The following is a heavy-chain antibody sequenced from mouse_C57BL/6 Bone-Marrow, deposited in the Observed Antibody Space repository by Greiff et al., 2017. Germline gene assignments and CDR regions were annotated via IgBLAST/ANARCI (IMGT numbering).Heavy chain of an antibody. Sequence: VQLQQSGAELARPGASVKLSCKASGYNFTSYGISWVKQRTGQGLEWIGEIYPRSGNTYYNEKFKGKATLTADKSSSTAYMELRSLTSEDSAVYFCTRRAYWYFDVWGTGATVTVSS. D-gene: IGHD3-3*01. J-gene: IGHJ1*03. CDR3: TRRAYWYFDV. V-gene: IGHV1-81*01. CDR2: IYPRSGNT. CDR1: GYNFTSYG.